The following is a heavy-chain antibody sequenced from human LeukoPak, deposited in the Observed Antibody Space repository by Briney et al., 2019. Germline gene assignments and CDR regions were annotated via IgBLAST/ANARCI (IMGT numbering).Heavy chain of an antibody. CDR2: INSDGSTT. J-gene: IGHJ1*01. CDR1: GFTFSSYW. CDR3: ATGYSSGWYFYFQH. V-gene: IGHV3-74*01. Sequence: GGSLRLSCAASGFTFSSYWMHWVRQAPGKGLVWVSRINSDGSTTSYADSVKGRFTISRDNAKHTLYLQMNSLSAEDTAVYYCATGYSSGWYFYFQHWGQGSLVSVSS. D-gene: IGHD6-19*01.